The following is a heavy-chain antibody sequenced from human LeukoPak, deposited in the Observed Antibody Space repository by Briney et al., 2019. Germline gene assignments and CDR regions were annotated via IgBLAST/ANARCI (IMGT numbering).Heavy chain of an antibody. CDR2: ISGDGTTT. D-gene: IGHD2-15*01. V-gene: IGHV3-74*01. CDR1: GFTFSTYW. J-gene: IGHJ5*02. Sequence: GGSLRLSCAASGFTFSTYWMNWVRQAPGKGLVWVSRISGDGTTTIYADSVKGRFTISRDNAKNTLYLQMNSLRAEDTAVYYCARRVDATRWFDPWGQGALVTVSS. CDR3: ARRVDATRWFDP.